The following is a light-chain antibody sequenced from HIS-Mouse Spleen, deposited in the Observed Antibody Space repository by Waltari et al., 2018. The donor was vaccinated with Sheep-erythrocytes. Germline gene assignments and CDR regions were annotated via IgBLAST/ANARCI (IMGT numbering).Light chain of an antibody. V-gene: IGLV3-10*01. CDR3: YSTDSSGNHWV. CDR2: EDS. Sequence: SYELTQPPSVSVSPGQTARIHSSGDALPKKYAYWYQQKSGQAPVLVIYEDSKRPPGIPERFSGSTSGTMATLTISGAQVEDEADYYCYSTDSSGNHWVFGGGTKLTVL. J-gene: IGLJ3*02. CDR1: ALPKKY.